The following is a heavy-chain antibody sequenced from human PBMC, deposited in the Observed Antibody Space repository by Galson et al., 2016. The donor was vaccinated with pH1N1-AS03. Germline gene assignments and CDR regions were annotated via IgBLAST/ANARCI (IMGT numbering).Heavy chain of an antibody. Sequence: QSGAEVKKPGDSLKISCKSSGYGFNGYWTGWVRQMPGKGLGWMGIIFPGDSDTRYSPSFQGQVTISADKSTRTTYLQWRSLKASDTAIYYCARPAHYDSSGRDALDVWGQGTMLIVSS. CDR3: ARPAHYDSSGRDALDV. V-gene: IGHV5-51*03. CDR2: IFPGDSDT. J-gene: IGHJ3*01. CDR1: GYGFNGYW. D-gene: IGHD3-22*01.